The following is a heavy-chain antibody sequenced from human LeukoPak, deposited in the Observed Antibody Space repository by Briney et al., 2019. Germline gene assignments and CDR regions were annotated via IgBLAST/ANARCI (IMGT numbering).Heavy chain of an antibody. Sequence: GGSLRLSCAASGFTFSNYAMSWVRQAPGKGLEWVSGISGSGDMTYYADSVKGRFTISRDNSKNTLHLQMNSLRAEDTAVYYCAKDARRSSGWYFFDHWGQGTLVTVSS. V-gene: IGHV3-23*01. CDR1: GFTFSNYA. D-gene: IGHD6-19*01. J-gene: IGHJ4*02. CDR2: ISGSGDMT. CDR3: AKDARRSSGWYFFDH.